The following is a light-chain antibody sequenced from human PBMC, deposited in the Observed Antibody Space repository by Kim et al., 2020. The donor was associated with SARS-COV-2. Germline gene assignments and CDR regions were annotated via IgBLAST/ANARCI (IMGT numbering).Light chain of an antibody. J-gene: IGKJ4*01. CDR2: GTS. Sequence: SPGDRDTLSCRASQTLSTTYLAWYQQKPGQAPRLLIYGTSNRVTGIPDRFSGSGSGTDFTLTIGRLEPEDFAMYFCQQYGTSPLTFGGGTKVDIK. V-gene: IGKV3-20*01. CDR1: QTLSTTY. CDR3: QQYGTSPLT.